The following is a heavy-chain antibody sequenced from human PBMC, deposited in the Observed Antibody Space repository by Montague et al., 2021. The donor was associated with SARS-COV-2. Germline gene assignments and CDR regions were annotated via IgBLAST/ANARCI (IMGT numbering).Heavy chain of an antibody. Sequence: SLRLSCAASGFTFSSYEMNWVRQAPGKGLEWVSYISSSGSSIHYADSVKGRFTISRDNAKNSLYLQMNSLRAEDTAVYYCAREGYYDSSGYPLSYWGQGTLVTVSS. CDR3: AREGYYDSSGYPLSY. J-gene: IGHJ4*02. CDR2: ISSSGSSI. D-gene: IGHD3-22*01. V-gene: IGHV3-48*03. CDR1: GFTFSSYE.